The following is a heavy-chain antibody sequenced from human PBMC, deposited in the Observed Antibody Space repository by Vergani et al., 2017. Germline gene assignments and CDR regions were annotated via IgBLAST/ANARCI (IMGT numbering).Heavy chain of an antibody. D-gene: IGHD2-15*01. J-gene: IGHJ3*01. CDR2: ISASGNA. V-gene: IGHV4-61*02. Sequence: QVQLHESGPGLVKPSQTLSLTCTVSGGSITSGSFYWSWIRQPAGKGLEWIGHISASGNASHSPSLKTRVSMSVDTSKNQFSLTVTSVTAADTAIYFCARRSGGYYSGGKVHPLRTAFDVWGHGTVVTVSS. CDR1: GGSITSGSFY. CDR3: ARRSGGYYSGGKVHPLRTAFDV.